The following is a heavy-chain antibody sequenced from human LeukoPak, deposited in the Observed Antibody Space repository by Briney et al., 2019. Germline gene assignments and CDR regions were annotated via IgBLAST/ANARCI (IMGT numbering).Heavy chain of an antibody. CDR1: GFTFSSYS. CDR3: ERDLLCSSGWLSAGY. J-gene: IGHJ4*02. D-gene: IGHD6-19*01. CDR2: ISSSSSTI. Sequence: GGSLSLSCAASGFTFSSYSMSWVRQAPGKGLEWVSYISSSSSTIYYADSVKGRFTISRDNAKNSLYLQMNSLRAEDTAVYYCERDLLCSSGWLSAGYWGQGTLVTVSS. V-gene: IGHV3-48*04.